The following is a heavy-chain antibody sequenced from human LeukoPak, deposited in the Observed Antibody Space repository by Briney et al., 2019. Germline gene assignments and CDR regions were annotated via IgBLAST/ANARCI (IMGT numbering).Heavy chain of an antibody. CDR3: ARLGRQSLNWGGRNGASQYYFDY. Sequence: GESLKISCKGSGYSFTNYWIGWVRQMPGKGLEWMGIIYPGDSDTRYSPSFQGQVTISADKSISTAYLQWSSLKASDTAMYYCARLGRQSLNWGGRNGASQYYFDYWGQGTLVTVSS. CDR1: GYSFTNYW. V-gene: IGHV5-51*01. J-gene: IGHJ4*02. CDR2: IYPGDSDT. D-gene: IGHD7-27*01.